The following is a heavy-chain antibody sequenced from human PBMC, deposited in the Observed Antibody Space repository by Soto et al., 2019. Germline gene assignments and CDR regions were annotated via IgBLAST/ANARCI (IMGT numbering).Heavy chain of an antibody. D-gene: IGHD2-15*01. CDR3: AKDRGRVVVAATIMFY. CDR2: ISGSGGST. J-gene: IGHJ4*02. CDR1: GFTFSSYA. Sequence: EVQLLESGGGLVQPGGSLRLSCAASGFTFSSYAMSWVRQAPGKGLEWVSAISGSGGSTYYADSVKGRFTISRDNSKNTLYLQMNSLRAEDTAVYYCAKDRGRVVVAATIMFYWGQGTLVTVSS. V-gene: IGHV3-23*01.